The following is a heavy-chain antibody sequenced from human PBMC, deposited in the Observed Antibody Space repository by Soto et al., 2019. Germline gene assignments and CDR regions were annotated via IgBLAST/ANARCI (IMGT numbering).Heavy chain of an antibody. J-gene: IGHJ3*02. CDR1: GYTFTSYY. D-gene: IGHD2-2*01. CDR3: AREPVDQLGAFDI. Sequence: GASVKVSCKASGYTFTSYYMYWVRQAPGHGLEWMGTISPSGTSTNYAQKFQGRVTMTRDTSTRTVYMELSSLRSEDTAVYYCAREPVDQLGAFDIWGQGTMVTVSS. V-gene: IGHV1-46*01. CDR2: ISPSGTST.